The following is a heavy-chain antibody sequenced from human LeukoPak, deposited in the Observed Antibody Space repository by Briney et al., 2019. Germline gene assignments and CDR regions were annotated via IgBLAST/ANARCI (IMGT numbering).Heavy chain of an antibody. Sequence: SETLSLTCTVSGDSINSGAYYWSWIRQHPGKGLEWIGNILYSGSTWYNPSLKSPITMSVDTSKNQFSLKLSSVTAADTAVYYCARDNSGYGWFDYWGQGTLVTVSS. CDR3: ARDNSGYGWFDY. J-gene: IGHJ4*02. V-gene: IGHV4-31*01. CDR2: ILYSGST. CDR1: GDSINSGAYY. D-gene: IGHD5-12*01.